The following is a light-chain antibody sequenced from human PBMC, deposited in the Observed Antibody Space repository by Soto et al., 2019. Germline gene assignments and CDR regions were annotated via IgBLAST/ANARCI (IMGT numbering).Light chain of an antibody. CDR3: QQYYSIPRT. Sequence: DIVLTQSPDSLAVSLGERATINCRSSQSVLYSPDNKNYLVWYKQKPGQPPKLLIYWASTRDSGVPDRFSGSGSGTDFTLTISSLQTEDVAVYYCQQYYSIPRTFGQGTKVEIK. CDR1: QSVLYSPDNKNY. CDR2: WAS. J-gene: IGKJ1*01. V-gene: IGKV4-1*01.